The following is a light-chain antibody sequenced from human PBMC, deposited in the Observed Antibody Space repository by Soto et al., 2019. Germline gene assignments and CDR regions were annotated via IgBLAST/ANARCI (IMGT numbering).Light chain of an antibody. J-gene: IGKJ1*01. CDR3: LQFSTYPRT. CDR2: GAS. V-gene: IGKV3-20*01. CDR1: QSVSNNY. Sequence: EIVLTQSPGTLSLSPGERATLSCRASQSVSNNYLAWYQQKPGQAPRLLIYGASNRATGIPDRFSGSGSGTDFTLTISSLQPEDFATYYCLQFSTYPRTFGQGTKVDIK.